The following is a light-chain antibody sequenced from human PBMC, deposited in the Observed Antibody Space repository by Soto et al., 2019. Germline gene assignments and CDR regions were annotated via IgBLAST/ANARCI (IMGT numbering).Light chain of an antibody. CDR2: WAS. J-gene: IGKJ2*01. CDR3: QQYYSTPPYT. CDR1: QSVLYSSNNKNY. Sequence: DIVMTQSPDSLAVSLGERATINCKSSQSVLYSSNNKNYLAWYRQNPGQPPKLIIYWASIRESGVPDRISGSGSGTDFTLTISSLQAEDVAVYYCQQYYSTPPYTFGQGTKLEIK. V-gene: IGKV4-1*01.